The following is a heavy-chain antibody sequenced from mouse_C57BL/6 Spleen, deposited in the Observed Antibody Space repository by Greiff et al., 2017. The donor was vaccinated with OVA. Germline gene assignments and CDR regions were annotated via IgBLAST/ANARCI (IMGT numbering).Heavy chain of an antibody. CDR3: AGGTGVAHWYVDV. J-gene: IGHJ1*03. D-gene: IGHD1-1*01. Sequence: DVMLVESGGGLVQPGGSMKLSCVASGFTFSNYWMNWVRQSPGKGLEWVAQIRLKSDNYATHYAESVNGRITISSDDSKSSVYLQKNNLRAEDTGIYYCAGGTGVAHWYVDVWGTGTTVTVSS. CDR2: IRLKSDNYAT. CDR1: GFTFSNYW. V-gene: IGHV6-3*01.